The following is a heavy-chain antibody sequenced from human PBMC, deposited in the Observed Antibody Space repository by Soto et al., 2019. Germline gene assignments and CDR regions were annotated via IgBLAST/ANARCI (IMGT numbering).Heavy chain of an antibody. CDR1: GGSISSYY. D-gene: IGHD2-2*02. V-gene: IGHV4-59*01. Sequence: ETLSLTCTVSGGSISSYYWSWIRQPPGKGLEWIGYVYNSGSTNYNPSLESRVTISVDTSKNQFSLKLTAVTAADTAVYYCARSDHCRSTSCYTRNFDYWGQGTLVTVSS. CDR3: ARSDHCRSTSCYTRNFDY. J-gene: IGHJ4*02. CDR2: VYNSGST.